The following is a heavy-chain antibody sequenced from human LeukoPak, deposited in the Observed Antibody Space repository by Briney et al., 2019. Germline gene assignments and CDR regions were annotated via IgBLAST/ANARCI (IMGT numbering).Heavy chain of an antibody. D-gene: IGHD3-22*01. CDR3: ARGTDYYDSSGLNHGAFDI. CDR1: GFTVSSNY. CDR2: IYSVDST. J-gene: IGHJ3*02. V-gene: IGHV3-66*02. Sequence: HPGGSLRLSCAVSGFTVSSNYMSWVRQAPGKGLEWVSVIYSVDSTYYADSVKGRFTISRDNSKNILYLQMNSLRAEDTAVYYCARGTDYYDSSGLNHGAFDIRGQGTMVTVSS.